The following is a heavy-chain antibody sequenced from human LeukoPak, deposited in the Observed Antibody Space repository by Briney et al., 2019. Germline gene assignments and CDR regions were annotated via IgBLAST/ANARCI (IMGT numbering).Heavy chain of an antibody. CDR2: INAGNGNT. V-gene: IGHV1-3*01. CDR1: GYIFISYA. D-gene: IGHD5-18*01. Sequence: ASVKVSCKASGYIFISYAMHWVRQAPGQRLEWMGWINAGNGNTKYSQKFQGRVTIARDTSASTVYMELSSLRSEDTAVYYCARHRPRHGDTADYWGQGTLVTVSS. J-gene: IGHJ4*02. CDR3: ARHRPRHGDTADY.